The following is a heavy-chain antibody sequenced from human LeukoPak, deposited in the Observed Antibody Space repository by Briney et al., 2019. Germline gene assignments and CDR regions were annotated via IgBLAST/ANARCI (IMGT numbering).Heavy chain of an antibody. CDR1: GGSISSYY. J-gene: IGHJ4*02. Sequence: SETLSLTCTVSGGSISSYYWSWIRQPPGKGLEWIGYIYYSGSTNYNPSLKSRVTISVDTSKNQFSLKLGSVTAADTAVYYCARVGNIAAAAFDYWGQGTLVTVSS. V-gene: IGHV4-59*01. D-gene: IGHD6-13*01. CDR3: ARVGNIAAAAFDY. CDR2: IYYSGST.